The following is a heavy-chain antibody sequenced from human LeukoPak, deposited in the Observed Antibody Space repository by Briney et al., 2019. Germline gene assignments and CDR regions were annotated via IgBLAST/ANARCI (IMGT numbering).Heavy chain of an antibody. Sequence: SGGSLRLSCVASGFFFSNYDMNWVRQAPGKGLEWVSGLSISGGSTFDADSVKGRFTISRDNSKNTVYLQMNSLRGEDTAIYYCARGVTVTTDFWGQGTMAADSS. D-gene: IGHD4-17*01. CDR3: ARGVTVTTDF. CDR1: GFFFSNYD. J-gene: IGHJ4*02. V-gene: IGHV3-23*01. CDR2: LSISGGST.